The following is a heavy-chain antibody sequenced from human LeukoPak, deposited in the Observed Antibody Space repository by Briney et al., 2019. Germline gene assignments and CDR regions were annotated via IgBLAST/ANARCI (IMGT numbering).Heavy chain of an antibody. CDR1: GISLSNYG. CDR2: ISDSGGST. V-gene: IGHV3-23*01. CDR3: AKRGVVIRVILVGFHKEAFYFDS. Sequence: GGSLRLSCAVSGISLSNYGMSWVRQAPGKGLEWVAGISDSGGSTKYADSVKGRFTISRDNRKNTLYLQMNSLRAEDTDVYFCAKRGVVIRVILVGFHKEAFYFDSWGQGALVTVSS. D-gene: IGHD3-10*01. J-gene: IGHJ4*02.